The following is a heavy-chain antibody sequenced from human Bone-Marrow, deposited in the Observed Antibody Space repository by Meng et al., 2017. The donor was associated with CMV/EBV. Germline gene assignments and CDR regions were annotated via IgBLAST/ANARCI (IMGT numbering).Heavy chain of an antibody. J-gene: IGHJ6*02. Sequence: GGSLRLSCAASGFSFSSFAMHWVRQAPGKGLEWVAVISYDGNNKYYADSVKGRFTISRDNFKNTLYLRMNSLRVEDTAVDYCAEILSGGKYGLDVWGQGTTVTVSS. D-gene: IGHD5-12*01. CDR2: ISYDGNNK. CDR3: AEILSGGKYGLDV. V-gene: IGHV3-30-3*01. CDR1: GFSFSSFA.